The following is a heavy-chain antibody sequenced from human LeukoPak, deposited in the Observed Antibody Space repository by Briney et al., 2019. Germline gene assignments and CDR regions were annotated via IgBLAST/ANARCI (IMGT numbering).Heavy chain of an antibody. CDR1: GFTFSSYS. Sequence: GGSLRLXCAASGFTFSSYSMNWVRQAPGKGLEWVSSISSSSSYIYYADSVKGRFTISRDNAKNSLYLQMNSLRAEDTAVYYCARGRYYDFWSGYYTLWGQGTLVTVSS. V-gene: IGHV3-21*01. CDR3: ARGRYYDFWSGYYTL. J-gene: IGHJ1*01. D-gene: IGHD3-3*01. CDR2: ISSSSSYI.